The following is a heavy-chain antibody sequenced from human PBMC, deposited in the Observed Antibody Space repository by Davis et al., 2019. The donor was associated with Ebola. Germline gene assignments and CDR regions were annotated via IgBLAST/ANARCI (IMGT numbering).Heavy chain of an antibody. CDR3: AKAFPPYDSSGYYGDY. J-gene: IGHJ4*02. V-gene: IGHV3-30*02. CDR2: IRYDGSNK. CDR1: GFTFSSYG. D-gene: IGHD3-22*01. Sequence: PGGSLRLSCAASGFTFSSYGMHWVRQAPGKGLEWVAFIRYDGSNKFYADSVKGRFTISRDNSKNTLYLQMNSLRAEDTAVYYCAKAFPPYDSSGYYGDYWGQGTLVTVSS.